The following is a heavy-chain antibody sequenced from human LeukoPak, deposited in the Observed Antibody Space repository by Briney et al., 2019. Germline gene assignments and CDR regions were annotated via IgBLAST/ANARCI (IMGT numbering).Heavy chain of an antibody. J-gene: IGHJ6*02. V-gene: IGHV1-69*04. D-gene: IGHD2-15*01. CDR3: ARGCSGGSCYGNGYYYGMDV. CDR2: IIPILGIA. Sequence: SVKVSCKASGGTFSSYAISWVRQAPGQGLEWMGRIIPILGIANYAQKFQGRVTITADKSTSTAYMELSSLRSEDTAVYYCARGCSGGSCYGNGYYYGMDVWGQGTTVTVSS. CDR1: GGTFSSYA.